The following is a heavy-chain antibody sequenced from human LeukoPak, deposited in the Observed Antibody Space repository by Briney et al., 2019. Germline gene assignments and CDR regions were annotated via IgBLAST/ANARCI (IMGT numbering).Heavy chain of an antibody. J-gene: IGHJ4*02. Sequence: GGSLRLSCAASGFTFSSFGMHWVRQAPGKGLEWVAVISYDGSNTYYGDSVKGRFTISRDNSKNTLYLQMNSLRAEDTALYYCAKRGVYPSFFFDYWGQGTLVTVSS. V-gene: IGHV3-30*18. CDR2: ISYDGSNT. CDR1: GFTFSSFG. CDR3: AKRGVYPSFFFDY. D-gene: IGHD3-10*01.